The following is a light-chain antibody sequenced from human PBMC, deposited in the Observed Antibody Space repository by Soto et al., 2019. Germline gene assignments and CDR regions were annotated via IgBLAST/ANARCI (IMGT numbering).Light chain of an antibody. CDR1: QSVSSSF. J-gene: IGKJ1*01. Sequence: EIVLTQAPGTLSLSPGERSTLSCRASQSVSSSFLSWYQQKPGXSPXXLIYGASGRATGIPDRFSGSGSGTEFTLTISRLEPEDFAVDYCQQYGSSGTFGQGTKVDIK. CDR3: QQYGSSGT. CDR2: GAS. V-gene: IGKV3-20*01.